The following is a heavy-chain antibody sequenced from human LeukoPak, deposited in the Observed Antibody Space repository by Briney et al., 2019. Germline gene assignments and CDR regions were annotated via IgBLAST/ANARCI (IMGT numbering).Heavy chain of an antibody. V-gene: IGHV3-23*01. J-gene: IGHJ3*02. CDR3: AKDLWGYSYGKSAFDI. Sequence: GGSLRLSCAASGFTFSSYAMSWVRQAPGRGLEWVSAISGSGGSTYYADSVKGRFTISRDNSKNTLYLQMNSLRAEDTAVYYCAKDLWGYSYGKSAFDIWGQGTMVTVSS. CDR1: GFTFSSYA. D-gene: IGHD5-18*01. CDR2: ISGSGGST.